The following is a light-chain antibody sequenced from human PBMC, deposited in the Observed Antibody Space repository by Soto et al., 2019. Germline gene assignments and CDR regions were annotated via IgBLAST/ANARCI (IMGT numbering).Light chain of an antibody. CDR2: AAS. V-gene: IGKV1-39*01. Sequence: DIQMTQSPSSLAAAVGDRVTITCRASQSISSYLNWYQQKPEKAPKLLIYAASSLQSGVPSRFSGSGSGTDFTLTISSLQPVDFATYYCQQSYSTPRALTFGGGTKVEIK. CDR1: QSISSY. J-gene: IGKJ4*01. CDR3: QQSYSTPRALT.